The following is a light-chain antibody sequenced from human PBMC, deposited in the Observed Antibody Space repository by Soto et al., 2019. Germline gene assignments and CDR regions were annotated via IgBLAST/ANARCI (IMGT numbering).Light chain of an antibody. CDR2: EVS. CDR1: SSDVADYNY. CDR3: SSYAGSNNWV. Sequence: QSALTQPPSASGSPGQSVTISCTGTSSDVADYNYVSWYQQYPGKAPKLMIYEVSKRPSGVPDRFSGSKSGNTASLTVSGLQAEDEADYYCSSYAGSNNWVFGGGTKLTAL. V-gene: IGLV2-8*01. J-gene: IGLJ3*02.